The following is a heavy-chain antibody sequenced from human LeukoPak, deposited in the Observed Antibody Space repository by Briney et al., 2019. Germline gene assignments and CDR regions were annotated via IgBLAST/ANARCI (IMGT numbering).Heavy chain of an antibody. CDR2: IFYSGTT. D-gene: IGHD6-13*01. Sequence: PSETLSLTCTVSGGSISSSSYYWGWIRQPPGKGLEWIGNIFYSGTTYYNPSLKSRVTISLAKSKNQFSLKLTSVTAADTAVYYCARAYSISWYYFDYWGQGTLVTVSS. V-gene: IGHV4-39*07. CDR3: ARAYSISWYYFDY. J-gene: IGHJ4*02. CDR1: GGSISSSSYY.